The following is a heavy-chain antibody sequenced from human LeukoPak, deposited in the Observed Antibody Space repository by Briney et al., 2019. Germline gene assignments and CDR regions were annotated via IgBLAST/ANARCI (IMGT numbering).Heavy chain of an antibody. Sequence: PGGSLRLSCAASGFTFSSYSMNWVRQAPGKGLEWVSSISSSSSYIYYADSVKGRFTISRDNAKNSLHLQMNSLRAEDTAVYYCTRPLGSSGNDAFDIWGQGTMVTVSS. V-gene: IGHV3-21*01. CDR2: ISSSSSYI. CDR3: TRPLGSSGNDAFDI. D-gene: IGHD3-22*01. J-gene: IGHJ3*02. CDR1: GFTFSSYS.